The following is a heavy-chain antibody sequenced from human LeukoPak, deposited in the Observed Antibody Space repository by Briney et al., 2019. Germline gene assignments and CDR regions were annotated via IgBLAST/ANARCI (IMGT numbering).Heavy chain of an antibody. Sequence: GGSLRLSCAASGFTFRSYAMHWVRQAPGKGLEYVSAISSNGGSTYYANSVKGRFTISRDNSKNTLYLQMGSLRAEDMAVYYCATDSGRRLTGTHCDYWGQGTLVTVSS. D-gene: IGHD3-9*01. CDR2: ISSNGGST. CDR3: ATDSGRRLTGTHCDY. CDR1: GFTFRSYA. V-gene: IGHV3-64*01. J-gene: IGHJ4*02.